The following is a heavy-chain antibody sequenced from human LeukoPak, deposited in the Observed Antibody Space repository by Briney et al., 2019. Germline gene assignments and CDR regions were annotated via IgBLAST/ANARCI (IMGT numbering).Heavy chain of an antibody. D-gene: IGHD1-26*01. CDR3: ATSRWGRFGY. CDR2: INHSGST. J-gene: IGHJ4*02. CDR1: GGSFSGYY. V-gene: IGHV4-34*01. Sequence: PSETLSLTCAVYGGSFSGYYWSWIRQPPGKGLEWIGEINHSGSTNYNPSLKSRVTISVDTSKNQFSLKLSSVTAADTPVYYCATSRWGRFGYWGQGTLVTVSS.